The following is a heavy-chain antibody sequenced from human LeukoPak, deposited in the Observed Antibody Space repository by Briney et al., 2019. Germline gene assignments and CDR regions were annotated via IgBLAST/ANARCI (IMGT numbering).Heavy chain of an antibody. CDR2: ISAYNGNT. V-gene: IGHV1-18*01. CDR3: ARERHYCSSTSCSGDWFDP. Sequence: ASVKVSCKASGYTFTSYGISWVRQAPGQGLEWMGWISAYNGNTNYAQKLQGRVTMTTDTSTSTAYMELRSLRSDDTAVYYCARERHYCSSTSCSGDWFDPWAREPWSPSPQ. CDR1: GYTFTSYG. D-gene: IGHD2-2*01. J-gene: IGHJ5*02.